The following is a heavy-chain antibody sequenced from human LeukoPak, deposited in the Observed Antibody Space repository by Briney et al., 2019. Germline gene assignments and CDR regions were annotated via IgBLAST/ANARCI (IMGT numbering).Heavy chain of an antibody. CDR2: INPNSGNA. CDR3: ARGAPARRPKAFDI. CDR1: GYTFSNYD. J-gene: IGHJ3*02. D-gene: IGHD6-6*01. Sequence: GASVKVSCKASGYTFSNYDMNWVRQATGQGLEWMGWINPNSGNAAYAQTFRDRVTMTWNTSLSTAYMELNSLRSEDTAVYYCARGAPARRPKAFDIWGRGTMVTVSS. V-gene: IGHV1-8*01.